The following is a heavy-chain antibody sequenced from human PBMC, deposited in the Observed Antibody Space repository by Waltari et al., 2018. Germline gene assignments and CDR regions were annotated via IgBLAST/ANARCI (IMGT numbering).Heavy chain of an antibody. CDR1: GYSITSADW. Sequence: QVQLQESGPGLVKPAATLSLTCGVAGYSITSADWWAWFRQPPGKGLEWIASVHYTGDTQYSPSLKSRVTISADKSKNEVSLRLTSVTAADTAVYYCAGHEWGLPGFWGQGTLVTVSS. J-gene: IGHJ4*02. D-gene: IGHD1-26*01. V-gene: IGHV4-38-2*01. CDR2: VHYTGDT. CDR3: AGHEWGLPGF.